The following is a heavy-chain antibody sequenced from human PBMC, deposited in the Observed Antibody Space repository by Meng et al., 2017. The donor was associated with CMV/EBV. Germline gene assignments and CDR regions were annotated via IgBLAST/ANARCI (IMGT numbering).Heavy chain of an antibody. D-gene: IGHD2-2*01. Sequence: ASVKVSCKASGYTFTSYDINWVRQATGQGLEWMGWMNPNSGNTGYAQKFQGRVTMTRNTSISTAYMELSSLGSEDTAVYYCATTSDRVHYYYGMDVWGQGTTVTVSS. CDR3: ATTSDRVHYYYGMDV. J-gene: IGHJ6*02. CDR2: MNPNSGNT. V-gene: IGHV1-8*01. CDR1: GYTFTSYD.